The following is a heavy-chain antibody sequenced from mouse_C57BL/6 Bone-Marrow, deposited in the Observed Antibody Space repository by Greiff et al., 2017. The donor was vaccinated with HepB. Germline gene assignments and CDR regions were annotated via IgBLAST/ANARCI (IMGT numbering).Heavy chain of an antibody. D-gene: IGHD1-1*01. J-gene: IGHJ3*01. CDR3: ARGVLRSWFAY. Sequence: EVQLVESGPGLVKPSQSLSLTCSVTGYSITSGYYWNWIRQFPGNKLEWMGYISYDGSNNYNPSLKNRISITRDTSKNQFFLKLNSVTTEDTATYYCARGVLRSWFAYWGQGTLVTVSA. V-gene: IGHV3-6*01. CDR1: GYSITSGYY. CDR2: ISYDGSN.